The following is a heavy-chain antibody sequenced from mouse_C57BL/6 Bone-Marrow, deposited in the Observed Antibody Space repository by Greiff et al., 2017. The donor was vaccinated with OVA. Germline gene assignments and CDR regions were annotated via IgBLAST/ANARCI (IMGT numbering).Heavy chain of an antibody. Sequence: QVQLQQSGAELVRPGTSVKVSCKASGYAFTNYLIEWVKQRPGQGLEWIGVINPGSGGTNYNEKFKGKATLTADKSSSTAYMQLSSLTSEDSAVYFCARRGRFFWFAYWGQGTLVTVSA. CDR3: ARRGRFFWFAY. CDR2: INPGSGGT. CDR1: GYAFTNYL. J-gene: IGHJ3*01. V-gene: IGHV1-54*01.